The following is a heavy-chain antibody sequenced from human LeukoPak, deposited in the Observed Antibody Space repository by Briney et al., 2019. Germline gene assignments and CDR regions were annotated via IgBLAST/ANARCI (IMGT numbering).Heavy chain of an antibody. Sequence: GGSLRLSCAASGFTFSSYSMSWVRQAPGKGLEWVSAISGSGGSTYYADSVKGRFTISRDNSKNTLYLPMNSLRAEDTAVYYCAKSSIAAPGAFDIWRQGTMVTVSS. V-gene: IGHV3-23*01. CDR3: AKSSIAAPGAFDI. J-gene: IGHJ3*02. D-gene: IGHD6-13*01. CDR1: GFTFSSYS. CDR2: ISGSGGST.